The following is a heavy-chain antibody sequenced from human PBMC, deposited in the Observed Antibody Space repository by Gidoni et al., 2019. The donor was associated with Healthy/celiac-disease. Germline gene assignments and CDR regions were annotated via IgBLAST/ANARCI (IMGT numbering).Heavy chain of an antibody. V-gene: IGHV3-21*01. J-gene: IGHJ6*02. CDR1: GFTFSSYS. CDR3: AREGTVVATGKRDYYYYYYGMDV. CDR2: ISSSSSYI. D-gene: IGHD5-12*01. Sequence: EVQLVESGGGLVKPGGSLRLSCAASGFTFSSYSMNWVRQAPGKGLEWVSSISSSSSYIYYADSVKGRFTISRDNAKNSLYLQMNSLRAEDTAVYYCAREGTVVATGKRDYYYYYYGMDVWGQGTTVTVSS.